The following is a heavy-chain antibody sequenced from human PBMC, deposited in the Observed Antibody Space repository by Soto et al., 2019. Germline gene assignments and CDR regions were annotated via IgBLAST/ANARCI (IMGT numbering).Heavy chain of an antibody. V-gene: IGHV1-18*01. D-gene: IGHD2-15*01. CDR1: GYTFTSYG. Sequence: ASVKVSCKASGYTFTSYGISWVRQAPGQGLEWMGWISAYNGNTNYAQKLQGRVTMTTDTSTRTAYMELRSLRSDDTAVYYCARGPKNICSGGSCYRGYYYYMDVWGKGTTVTVSS. J-gene: IGHJ6*03. CDR2: ISAYNGNT. CDR3: ARGPKNICSGGSCYRGYYYYMDV.